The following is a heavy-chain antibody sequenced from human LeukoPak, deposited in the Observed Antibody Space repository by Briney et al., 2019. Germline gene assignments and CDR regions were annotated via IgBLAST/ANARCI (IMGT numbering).Heavy chain of an antibody. CDR3: AGRYYYGSGSYYDY. V-gene: IGHV4-34*01. CDR1: GGSFSGYY. D-gene: IGHD3-10*01. J-gene: IGHJ4*02. Sequence: SETLSLTCAVYGGSFSGYYWSWIRQPPGKGLEWIGEINHSGSTNYNPSLKSRVTISVDTSKNQFSLKLNSVTAADTAVYYCAGRYYYGSGSYYDYWGQGTLVTVSS. CDR2: INHSGST.